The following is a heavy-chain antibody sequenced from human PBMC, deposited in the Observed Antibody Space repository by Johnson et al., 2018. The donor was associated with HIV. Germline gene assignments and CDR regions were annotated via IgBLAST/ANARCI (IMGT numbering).Heavy chain of an antibody. D-gene: IGHD3-22*01. CDR1: GFTFSSYG. J-gene: IGHJ3*02. CDR2: ISYDGSNK. V-gene: IGHV3-30*03. CDR3: ARRFFDSSSFDM. Sequence: QVQLLESGGGVVQPGRSLRLSCAASGFTFSSYGMHWVRQAPGKGLEWVAVISYDGSNKYYADSVKGRFTISRDNSKNTLYLQMNSLRPDDTAVYFCARRFFDSSSFDMWGQGTLVTVSS.